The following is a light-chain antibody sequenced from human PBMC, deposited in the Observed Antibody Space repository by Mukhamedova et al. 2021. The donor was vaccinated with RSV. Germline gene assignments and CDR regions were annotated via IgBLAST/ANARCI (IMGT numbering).Light chain of an antibody. CDR3: CSYATSGALV. J-gene: IGLJ3*02. CDR2: EGN. CDR1: L. V-gene: IGLV2-23*01. Sequence: LVSWYQQHPDKAPNLIISEGNKRPSGVSNRFSGSKSGNTASLTISGLQAEDEADYYCCSYATSGALVFGGATKLTVL.